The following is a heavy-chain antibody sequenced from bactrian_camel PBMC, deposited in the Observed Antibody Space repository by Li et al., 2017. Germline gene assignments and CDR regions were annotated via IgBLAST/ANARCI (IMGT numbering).Heavy chain of an antibody. J-gene: IGHJ4*01. CDR1: GHIWCM. CDR2: IKRDGST. Sequence: HVQLVESGGGSVQAGGSLRLSCAASGHIWCMGWFRQAPGKQRERVASIKRDGSTQYAISLKARFTISKDSPKNTLYLQMDSLKPEDTAMYYCAASTYCTGSFCFCTTQLFLDGYTLWGQGTQVTVS. D-gene: IGHD1*01. CDR3: AASTYCTGSFCFCTTQLFLDGYTL. V-gene: IGHV3S53*01.